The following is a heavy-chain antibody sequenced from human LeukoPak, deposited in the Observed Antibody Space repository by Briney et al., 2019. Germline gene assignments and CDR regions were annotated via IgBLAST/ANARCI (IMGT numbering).Heavy chain of an antibody. CDR2: IKQDGSEK. J-gene: IGHJ4*02. CDR1: AFTFSNYW. Sequence: PGGSLRLSCAASAFTFSNYWMNWVRQAPGKGLEWVASIKQDGSEKYYVDSVKGRFTISRDNAKNSLYLQINTLRAEDTAVYYCLRERGYSTNDCWGQGTLVTVSS. V-gene: IGHV3-7*01. CDR3: LRERGYSTNDC. D-gene: IGHD6-13*01.